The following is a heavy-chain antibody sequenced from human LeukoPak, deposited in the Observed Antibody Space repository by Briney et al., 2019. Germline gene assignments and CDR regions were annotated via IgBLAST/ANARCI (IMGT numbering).Heavy chain of an antibody. D-gene: IGHD3-3*01. CDR1: GFTFSSYA. Sequence: GRSLRLSCAASGFTFSSYAMSWVRQAPGKGLEWVSAISGSGGSTYYADSVKGRFTISRDNSKNTLYLQMNSLRAEDTAVYYCAKEGYDFWSGYFGYFDYWGQGTLVTVSS. J-gene: IGHJ4*02. CDR2: ISGSGGST. V-gene: IGHV3-23*01. CDR3: AKEGYDFWSGYFGYFDY.